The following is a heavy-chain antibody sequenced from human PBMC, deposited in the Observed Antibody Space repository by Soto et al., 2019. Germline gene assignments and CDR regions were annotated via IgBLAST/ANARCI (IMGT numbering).Heavy chain of an antibody. CDR2: IYYSGST. J-gene: IGHJ4*02. Sequence: SETLSLTCTVSGGSISSYYWSWIRQPPGKGLEWIGYIYYSGSTNYNPSLKSRVTISVDTSKNQFSLKLSSVTAADTAVYYCARQEYCSSTSCYKPFDYWGQGTLVTVSS. CDR3: ARQEYCSSTSCYKPFDY. CDR1: GGSISSYY. V-gene: IGHV4-59*08. D-gene: IGHD2-2*02.